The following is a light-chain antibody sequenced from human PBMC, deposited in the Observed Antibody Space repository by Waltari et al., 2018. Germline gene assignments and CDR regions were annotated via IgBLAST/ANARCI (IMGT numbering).Light chain of an antibody. CDR1: QSLSSH. CDR3: QQYGSSPT. J-gene: IGKJ2*01. V-gene: IGKV3-20*01. CDR2: GTS. Sequence: EIVLTQSPGNLSLSPGERSTLSCRASQSLSSHLAWYQQKPGQAPRLLVYGTSNRATGFPDRFSGSGSGTDFTLTISRLEPEDFAVYYCQQYGSSPTFGQGTKLEIK.